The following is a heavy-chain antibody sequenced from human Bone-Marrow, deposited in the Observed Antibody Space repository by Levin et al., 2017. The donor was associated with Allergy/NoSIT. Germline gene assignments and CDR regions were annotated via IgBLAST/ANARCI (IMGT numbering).Heavy chain of an antibody. J-gene: IGHJ4*02. V-gene: IGHV1-69*13. Sequence: PVASVKVSCKASGGTFTNSALTWVRQAPGQGLEWMGTIVPMFGTANYAQKFQGRVTIIADESTSTASMELSSLRSDDTAVYYCARDLEAVYSDYWGQGTLVTVSS. D-gene: IGHD2-15*01. CDR3: ARDLEAVYSDY. CDR2: IVPMFGTA. CDR1: GGTFTNSA.